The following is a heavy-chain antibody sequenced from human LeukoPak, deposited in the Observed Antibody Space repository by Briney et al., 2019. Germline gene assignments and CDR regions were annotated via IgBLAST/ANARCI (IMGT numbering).Heavy chain of an antibody. J-gene: IGHJ3*02. CDR2: ISSSSSYI. CDR3: ARDNRETTGDYAFDI. Sequence: GGSLRLSCAASGFTFSSYSMNWVRQAPGKGLEWVSSISSSSSYIYYADSVKGRFTISRDNAKNSLYLHKNSLRAEDTAVYYCARDNRETTGDYAFDIWGQGTMVTVSS. D-gene: IGHD4-17*01. V-gene: IGHV3-21*01. CDR1: GFTFSSYS.